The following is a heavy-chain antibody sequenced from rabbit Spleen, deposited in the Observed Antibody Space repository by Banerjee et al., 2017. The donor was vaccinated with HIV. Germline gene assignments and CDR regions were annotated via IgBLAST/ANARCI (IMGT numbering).Heavy chain of an antibody. CDR3: ARDTGSSFSTYGMDL. CDR2: IYAGSSGTT. Sequence: QSLEESGGGLVQPEGSLTLTCTASGFSFSSSYYMCWVRQAPGKGLEWIACIYAGSSGTTYFASWAKGRFTISKTSSATVTLQMTSLTAADTATYFCARDTGSSFSTYGMDLWGPGTWSPS. J-gene: IGHJ6*01. V-gene: IGHV1S40*01. D-gene: IGHD8-1*01. CDR1: GFSFSSSYY.